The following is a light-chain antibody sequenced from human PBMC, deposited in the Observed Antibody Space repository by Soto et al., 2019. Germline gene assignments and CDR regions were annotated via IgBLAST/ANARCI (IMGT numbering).Light chain of an antibody. CDR2: RNN. Sequence: QSVLTQPPSASGTPGQRVTISCSGSSSNIGKNNVYWYQQLPGTTPQLLIYRNNQRPSGVPHRFSASKSGTSASLAISGLRSEDEADYYCAAWDDSLSGLYVFGTGTKVTVL. CDR1: SSNIGKNN. V-gene: IGLV1-47*01. J-gene: IGLJ1*01. CDR3: AAWDDSLSGLYV.